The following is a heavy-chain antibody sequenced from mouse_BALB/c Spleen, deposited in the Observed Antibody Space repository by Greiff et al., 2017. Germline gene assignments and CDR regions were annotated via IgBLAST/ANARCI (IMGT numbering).Heavy chain of an antibody. CDR2: IDPANGNT. J-gene: IGHJ2*01. Sequence: VQLQQSGAELVKPGASVKLSCTASGFNIKDTYMHWVKQRPEQGLEWIGRIDPANGNTKYDPKFQGKATITADTSSNTAYLQLSSLTSEDTAVYYSARNGKYVNYFDDWGQGTTLTVSS. D-gene: IGHD2-1*01. V-gene: IGHV14-3*02. CDR3: ARNGKYVNYFDD. CDR1: GFNIKDTY.